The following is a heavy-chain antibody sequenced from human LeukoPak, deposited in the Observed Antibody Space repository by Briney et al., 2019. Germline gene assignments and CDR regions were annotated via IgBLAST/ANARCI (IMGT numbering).Heavy chain of an antibody. J-gene: IGHJ5*02. Sequence: SETLSLTCTVSGGSISSSSYYWGWIRQPPGKGLEWIGSIYYSGSTYYNPSLKSRVTISVDTSKNQFSLKLSSVTAADTAVYYCARSSTLRWFEPWGQGTLVTVSS. V-gene: IGHV4-39*01. D-gene: IGHD2-2*01. CDR3: ARSSTLRWFEP. CDR1: GGSISSSSYY. CDR2: IYYSGST.